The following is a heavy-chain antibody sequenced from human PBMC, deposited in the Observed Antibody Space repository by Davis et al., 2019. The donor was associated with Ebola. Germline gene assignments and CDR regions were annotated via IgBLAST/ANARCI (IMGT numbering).Heavy chain of an antibody. V-gene: IGHV1-18*01. CDR2: ISPYNANT. D-gene: IGHD3-10*01. J-gene: IGHJ5*02. CDR1: GGTFSSYA. CDR3: ARRGPSLRRGSGTYYPWFDP. Sequence: ASVKVSCKASGGTFSSYAISWVRQAPGQGLEWMGWISPYNANTNYAQKFQGRVTMTTDTSTSTAYMELRSLRSDDTAVYYCARRGPSLRRGSGTYYPWFDPWGQGTLVTVSS.